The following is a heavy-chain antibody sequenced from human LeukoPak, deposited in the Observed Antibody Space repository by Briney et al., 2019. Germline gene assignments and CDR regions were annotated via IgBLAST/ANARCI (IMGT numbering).Heavy chain of an antibody. J-gene: IGHJ6*02. CDR2: IYSGGTT. Sequence: GGSLSLSCAASGITVNSNHMSGVRQPPGKGLEWVSIIYSGGTTYYADSVQGRFTISRDNSKNTVYLQMNSLRVEDTAVYYCARDPRTTGKSNYGMDVWGQGTTVTVSS. V-gene: IGHV3-53*01. CDR3: ARDPRTTGKSNYGMDV. CDR1: GITVNSNH. D-gene: IGHD4-17*01.